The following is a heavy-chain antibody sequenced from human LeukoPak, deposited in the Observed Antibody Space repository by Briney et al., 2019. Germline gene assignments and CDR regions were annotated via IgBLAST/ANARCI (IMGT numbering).Heavy chain of an antibody. D-gene: IGHD1-14*01. Sequence: PSETLSLTCAVYGGSFSGYYWSWIRQPPGKGLEWIGEINHSGSTNYNPSLKSRVTISVDTSKNQFSLNLSSVTAADTAVYYCARAVALSGFDYWGQGTLVTVSS. CDR2: INHSGST. V-gene: IGHV4-34*01. CDR3: ARAVALSGFDY. CDR1: GGSFSGYY. J-gene: IGHJ4*02.